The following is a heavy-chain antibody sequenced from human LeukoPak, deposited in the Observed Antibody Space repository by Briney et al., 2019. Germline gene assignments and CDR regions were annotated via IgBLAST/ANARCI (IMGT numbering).Heavy chain of an antibody. CDR3: ARGGIVGATAEFDY. D-gene: IGHD1-26*01. J-gene: IGHJ4*02. Sequence: GASVKVSCKXSGYTFTGYYMHWVRQAPGQGLEWMGWINPNSGGTNYAQKFQGRVTMTRDTSISTAYMELSRLRSDDTAVYYCARGGIVGATAEFDYWGQGTLVTVSS. CDR1: GYTFTGYY. CDR2: INPNSGGT. V-gene: IGHV1-2*02.